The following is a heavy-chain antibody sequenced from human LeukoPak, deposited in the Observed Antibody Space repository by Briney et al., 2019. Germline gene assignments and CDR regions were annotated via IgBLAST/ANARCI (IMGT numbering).Heavy chain of an antibody. J-gene: IGHJ3*02. Sequence: ESGGSLRLSCAASGFTFSSYSMNWVRQAPGKGLEWVSYISSSGSTIYYADSVKGRFTISRDNAKNSLYLQMNSLRAEDTAVYYCARDRYYYDSSGYDERAFDIWGQGTMVTVSS. CDR2: ISSSGSTI. V-gene: IGHV3-48*01. CDR3: ARDRYYYDSSGYDERAFDI. D-gene: IGHD3-22*01. CDR1: GFTFSSYS.